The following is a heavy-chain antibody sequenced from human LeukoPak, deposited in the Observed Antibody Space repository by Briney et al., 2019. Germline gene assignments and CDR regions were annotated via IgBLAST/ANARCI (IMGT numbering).Heavy chain of an antibody. CDR1: GFTFSSYG. CDR3: ARDSLRRDILTGYPDY. V-gene: IGHV3-33*01. J-gene: IGHJ4*02. CDR2: IWYDGSNK. Sequence: GGSLRLSCAASGFTFSSYGMHWVRQAPGKGLEWVAVIWYDGSNKYYADSVKGRFTISRDNSKNTLYPQMNSLRAEDTAVYYCARDSLRRDILTGYPDYWGQGTLVTVSS. D-gene: IGHD3-9*01.